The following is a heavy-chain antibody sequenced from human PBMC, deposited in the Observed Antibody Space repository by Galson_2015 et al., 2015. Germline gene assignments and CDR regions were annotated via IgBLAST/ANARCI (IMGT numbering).Heavy chain of an antibody. CDR3: ARDLGGAL. CDR1: GFSFSDYG. Sequence: SLRLSCAASGFSFSDYGMHWVRQAPGKGLEWVAVIWFDASHKYYADSVKGRFTISKDNSTNTLSLQMNSLRTEDTAVYYCARDLGGALGGQGTLVIVSS. V-gene: IGHV3-33*01. J-gene: IGHJ4*02. D-gene: IGHD3-16*01. CDR2: IWFDASHK.